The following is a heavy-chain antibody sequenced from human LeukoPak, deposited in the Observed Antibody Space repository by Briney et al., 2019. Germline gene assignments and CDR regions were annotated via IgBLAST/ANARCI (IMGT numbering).Heavy chain of an antibody. D-gene: IGHD3-22*01. V-gene: IGHV1-8*01. CDR2: MNPNSGNT. CDR3: ARYYYDSSGYMVHFDY. CDR1: GYTFSIYD. Sequence: ASVKLSCKASGYTFSIYDINWVRQATGQGLEWMGWMNPNSGNTGYAQKFQGSVTMTRNTSISTAYMELSSLRSEDTAVYYCARYYYDSSGYMVHFDYWGQGTLVTVSS. J-gene: IGHJ4*02.